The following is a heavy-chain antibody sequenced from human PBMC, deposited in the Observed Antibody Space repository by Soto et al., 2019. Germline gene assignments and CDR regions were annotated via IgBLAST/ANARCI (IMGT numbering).Heavy chain of an antibody. CDR1: GFALTTRPVG. Sequence: QITLKESGPTLVTPTQTLTLTCSFSGFALTTRPVGVGWVRQPPGKALEWLAVIYWDDDKRYNPSLRSRLTITKDTSKNQVVLTVSNLDPADTATYYCAHRLGGYTWNDGYLDFWGQGALVTVSP. D-gene: IGHD1-20*01. V-gene: IGHV2-5*02. J-gene: IGHJ4*02. CDR2: IYWDDDK. CDR3: AHRLGGYTWNDGYLDF.